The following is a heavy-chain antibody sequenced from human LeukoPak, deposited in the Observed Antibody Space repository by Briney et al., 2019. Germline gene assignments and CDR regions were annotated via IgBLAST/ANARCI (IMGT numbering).Heavy chain of an antibody. J-gene: IGHJ5*02. D-gene: IGHD2-15*01. Sequence: PSETLSLTCAVSGGSISSNNWWTWVRQPPRKGLEWIGEIFHSGNTNYNPSLKSRVTISVDKSKNQFSLKLSSVTAADTAVYYCARGVASIVVVVAAPYNWFDPWGQGTLVTVSS. V-gene: IGHV4-4*02. CDR1: GGSISSNNW. CDR3: ARGVASIVVVVAAPYNWFDP. CDR2: IFHSGNT.